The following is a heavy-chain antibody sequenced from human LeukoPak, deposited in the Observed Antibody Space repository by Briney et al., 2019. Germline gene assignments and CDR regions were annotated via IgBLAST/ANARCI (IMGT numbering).Heavy chain of an antibody. CDR2: IRYDGSNK. V-gene: IGHV3-30*02. J-gene: IGHJ4*02. CDR3: AIDRGSRGYSNYDFDY. D-gene: IGHD4-11*01. Sequence: GGSLRLSCAASGFTFSSYGMHWGRQAPGKGLDWVAFIRYDGSNKYCADSVKGRFTISRDHSKNTLYLQMNSLRAEDTAGYYCAIDRGSRGYSNYDFDYWGQGTLVTVSS. CDR1: GFTFSSYG.